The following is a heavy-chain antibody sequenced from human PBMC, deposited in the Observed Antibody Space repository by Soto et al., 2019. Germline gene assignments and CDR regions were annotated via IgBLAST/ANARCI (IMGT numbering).Heavy chain of an antibody. CDR2: ISYDGSNK. D-gene: IGHD3-3*01. Sequence: QVQLVESGGGVVQPGRSLRLSCAASGFTFSSYAMHWVRQAPGKGLEWVAVISYDGSNKYYADSVKGRFTIYRDNSKNTLYLQMNSLRAEDTAVYYCARDLPRRKAIFGVVIALYYGMDVWGQGTTVTVSS. CDR3: ARDLPRRKAIFGVVIALYYGMDV. J-gene: IGHJ6*02. V-gene: IGHV3-30-3*01. CDR1: GFTFSSYA.